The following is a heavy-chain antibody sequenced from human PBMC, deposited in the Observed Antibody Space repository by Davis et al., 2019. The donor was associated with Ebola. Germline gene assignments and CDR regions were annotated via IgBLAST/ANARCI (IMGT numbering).Heavy chain of an antibody. V-gene: IGHV4-31*03. Sequence: MPSETLSLTCTASGGSISTGGYYWSWIRQHPGKGLECIGYIYYSGSSYYNPSLKSRVTISIDTSQNQFFLKLTSVTAADTAVYYCARVAQELGLRFDPWGQGTLVTVSS. CDR1: GGSISTGGYY. CDR3: ARVAQELGLRFDP. D-gene: IGHD7-27*01. CDR2: IYYSGSS. J-gene: IGHJ5*02.